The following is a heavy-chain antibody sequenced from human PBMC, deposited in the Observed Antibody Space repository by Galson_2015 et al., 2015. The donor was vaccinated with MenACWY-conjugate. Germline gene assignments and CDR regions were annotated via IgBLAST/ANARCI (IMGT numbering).Heavy chain of an antibody. CDR3: ARQNGGNSAFLTGWYCQH. CDR2: IYYSGST. Sequence: ETLSLTCTVSGGSISSSSYYWGWIRPPPGTGLEWIGSIYYSGSTYYNPSLKSRVTISVDTSKNQFSLKLSSVTAADTAVYYCARQNGGNSAFLTGWYCQHWGQGTLVTVSS. V-gene: IGHV4-39*01. D-gene: IGHD4-23*01. CDR1: GGSISSSSYY. J-gene: IGHJ1*01.